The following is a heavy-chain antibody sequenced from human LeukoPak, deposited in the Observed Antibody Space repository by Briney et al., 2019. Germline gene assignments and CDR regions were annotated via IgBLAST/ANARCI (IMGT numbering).Heavy chain of an antibody. V-gene: IGHV4-59*01. J-gene: IGHJ5*02. CDR1: GGSISSYY. CDR3: ASTVGGWFDP. CDR2: IYYSGNT. Sequence: SETLSLTCTVSGGSISSYYWSWIRQPPGKGLEWIGYIYYSGNTNYNPSLKSRVTISVGTSKNQFSLNLSSVTAADTAVYYCASTVGGWFDPWGQGTLVTVSS. D-gene: IGHD1-26*01.